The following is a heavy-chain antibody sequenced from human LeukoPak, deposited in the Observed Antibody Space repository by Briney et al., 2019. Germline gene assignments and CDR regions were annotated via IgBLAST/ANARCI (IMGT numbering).Heavy chain of an antibody. Sequence: QAGGSLRLSCVASGFTFLSYGMHWVRQAPGKGLEWVAFIRYDGSNKYYADSVKGRFTISRDNSKNTLYLQMNSLRAEDTAVYYCTREPSEAAVLFDYWGQGTLVTVSS. J-gene: IGHJ4*02. CDR2: IRYDGSNK. CDR1: GFTFLSYG. CDR3: TREPSEAAVLFDY. D-gene: IGHD6-13*01. V-gene: IGHV3-30*02.